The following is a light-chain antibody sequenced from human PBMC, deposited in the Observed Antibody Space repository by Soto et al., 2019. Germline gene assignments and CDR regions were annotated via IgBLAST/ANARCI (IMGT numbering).Light chain of an antibody. J-gene: IGKJ1*01. V-gene: IGKV1-6*01. Sequence: AIQMTQSPSSLSASVGDRVTISCRASQGIRNDLAWYQQKPGRAPKLLIFAASNLQSGVPSRFSGSGSGTDFTLTISSLQSEDYAIYYCQQYNNWPPWTFGQGTKVDI. CDR1: QGIRND. CDR3: QQYNNWPPWT. CDR2: AAS.